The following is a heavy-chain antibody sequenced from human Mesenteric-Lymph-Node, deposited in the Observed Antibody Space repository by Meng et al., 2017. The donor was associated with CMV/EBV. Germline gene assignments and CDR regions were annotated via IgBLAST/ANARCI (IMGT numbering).Heavy chain of an antibody. J-gene: IGHJ6*02. CDR3: ARVFYGGGYYYYGMDV. CDR1: GGSISSYY. D-gene: IGHD4-23*01. Sequence: SETLSLTCTVSGGSISSYYWSWIRQPPGKGLEWIGYIYYSGSTNYNPSLKSRVTISVDTSKNQFSLKLSSVTAADTAVYYCARVFYGGGYYYYGMDVWGQGTTVTVSS. CDR2: IYYSGST. V-gene: IGHV4-59*01.